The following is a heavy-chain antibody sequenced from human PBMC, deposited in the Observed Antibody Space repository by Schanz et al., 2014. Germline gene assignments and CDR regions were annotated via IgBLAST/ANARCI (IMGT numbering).Heavy chain of an antibody. CDR1: GFTFTGYV. CDR2: LSASGGHT. D-gene: IGHD2-15*01. CDR3: AKGVGGGLLLGSTFDN. J-gene: IGHJ3*02. Sequence: VQLLESGGALVRPGGSLRLSCAASGFTFTGYVMTWVRQAPGKGLEWVSGLSASGGHTYYADSVKGRFTISRANSKNTVYLEMNNVRVDDTAVYYCAKGVGGGLLLGSTFDNWGQGTMVTVTS. V-gene: IGHV3-23*01.